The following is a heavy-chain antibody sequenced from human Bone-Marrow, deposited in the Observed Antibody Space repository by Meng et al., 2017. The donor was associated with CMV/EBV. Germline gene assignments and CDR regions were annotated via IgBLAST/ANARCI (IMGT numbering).Heavy chain of an antibody. CDR3: ARDYDGGGMGWFDP. CDR1: GGSVSSGSYY. J-gene: IGHJ5*02. D-gene: IGHD3-16*01. Sequence: SETLSLTCTVSGGSVSSGSYYWSWIRQPPGKGLEWIGHIYYSGSTNYNPSLKSRVTISVDTSKNQFSLKLSSVTAADTAVYYCARDYDGGGMGWFDPWGQGTLVTVSP. V-gene: IGHV4-61*01. CDR2: IYYSGST.